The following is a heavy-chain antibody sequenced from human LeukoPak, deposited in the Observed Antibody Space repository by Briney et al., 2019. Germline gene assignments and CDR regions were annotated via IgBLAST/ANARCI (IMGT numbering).Heavy chain of an antibody. CDR3: AKSFRSGYSGYGAPGY. CDR2: ISGSGHST. D-gene: IGHD5-12*01. J-gene: IGHJ4*02. Sequence: QSGGSLRLSCAASGVTFNNYAMSWVRQAPGKRLEWVSIISGSGHSTIYADSVRGRFTISRDNSKNTLFLQMNSLRAEDTAIYYCAKSFRSGYSGYGAPGYWGQGTLVTVSS. V-gene: IGHV3-23*01. CDR1: GVTFNNYA.